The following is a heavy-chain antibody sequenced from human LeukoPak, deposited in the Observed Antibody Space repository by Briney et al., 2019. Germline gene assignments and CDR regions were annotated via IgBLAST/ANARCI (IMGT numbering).Heavy chain of an antibody. J-gene: IGHJ4*02. CDR3: ARDLSYGSGEF. V-gene: IGHV3-20*04. Sequence: GGSLRLSCAASGFTFDDHGMIWVRQAPGKGLEWVAGINWNGGSTGYADSVKGRFTISRDNAKNTLFLQMNSLRAEDTAVYFCARDLSYGSGEFWGQGTLVTVSS. CDR2: INWNGGST. D-gene: IGHD3-10*01. CDR1: GFTFDDHG.